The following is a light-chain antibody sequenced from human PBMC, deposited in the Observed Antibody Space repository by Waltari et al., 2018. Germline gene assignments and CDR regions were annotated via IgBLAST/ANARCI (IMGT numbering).Light chain of an antibody. Sequence: HSALTQPRSVSGSPGQSVTISCPGTRRYTCGSSFVSWYQQDPGTAPKLMISDVTQRPSGVPDRFSGSKSGNTASLTISGLQAEDEADYYCWSYAGTYTFGAFGTGTKVTVL. CDR1: RRYTCGSSF. V-gene: IGLV2-11*01. J-gene: IGLJ1*01. CDR3: WSYAGTYTFGA. CDR2: DVT.